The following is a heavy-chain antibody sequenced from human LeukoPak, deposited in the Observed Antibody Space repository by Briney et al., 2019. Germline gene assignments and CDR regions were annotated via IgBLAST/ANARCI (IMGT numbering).Heavy chain of an antibody. D-gene: IGHD3-16*01. CDR3: AKGTVVGGGDY. Sequence: GGSLRLSCAASGFTFSSYAMSWVRQAPGKGLEWVSGISNSGESTYYAVSVKGRFTISRDNSKNTLYLQMNSLRAEDTALYFCAKGTVVGGGDYWGQGILVTVSS. CDR2: ISNSGEST. CDR1: GFTFSSYA. J-gene: IGHJ4*02. V-gene: IGHV3-23*01.